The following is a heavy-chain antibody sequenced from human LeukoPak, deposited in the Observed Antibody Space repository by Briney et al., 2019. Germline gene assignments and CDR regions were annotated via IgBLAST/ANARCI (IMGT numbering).Heavy chain of an antibody. CDR2: VSTSGRT. Sequence: SETLSLTCTVSGGSITTYYWSWIRQPAGKGLEWIGRVSTSGRTNYNPSLKSRLTMSADTPKKQFSLILNSVTAADTAVYYCAVGRPRNTTRLDDGYDFWGQGTMVTVSS. J-gene: IGHJ3*01. CDR3: AVGRPRNTTRLDDGYDF. CDR1: GGSITTYY. D-gene: IGHD1-1*01. V-gene: IGHV4-4*07.